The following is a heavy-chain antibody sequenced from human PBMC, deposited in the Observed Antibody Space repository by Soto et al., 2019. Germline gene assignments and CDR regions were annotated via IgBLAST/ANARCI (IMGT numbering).Heavy chain of an antibody. CDR3: ARGGGTIFAPLP. Sequence: ASVKVSFKAFGYTFTGYYIHWLRQAPGQGLEWMAYIDPNSGATKYAQKFQGLVTLTRDTSIRTAYIELTSLRSDDTAVYYCARGGGTIFAPLPWGQGTLVTVSS. D-gene: IGHD1-1*01. CDR1: GYTFTGYY. CDR2: IDPNSGAT. J-gene: IGHJ5*02. V-gene: IGHV1-2*04.